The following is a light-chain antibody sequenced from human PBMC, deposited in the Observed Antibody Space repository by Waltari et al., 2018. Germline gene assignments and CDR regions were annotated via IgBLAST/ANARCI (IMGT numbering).Light chain of an antibody. CDR2: GRN. CDR1: NSNIGSNS. Sequence: QSVLTQPPSASGNPGQTVTISCSGGNSNIGSNSVDWYQQFPGTAPTLLISGRNRRPSGGPDRFSGSKSGTSAALAISGLRSEDEADYYCATWDESLNGVVIGGGTKLSVL. CDR3: ATWDESLNGVV. J-gene: IGLJ3*02. V-gene: IGLV1-47*01.